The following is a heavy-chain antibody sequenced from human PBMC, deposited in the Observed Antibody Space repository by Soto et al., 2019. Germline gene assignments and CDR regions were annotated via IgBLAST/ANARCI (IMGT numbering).Heavy chain of an antibody. CDR2: MNPNNGNT. D-gene: IGHD3-22*01. CDR1: GYTFTSYD. V-gene: IGHV1-8*01. Sequence: ASVKVSCKASGYTFTSYDINWVRQATGQGLEWMGWMNPNNGNTNYAQKLQGRVTMTTDTSISTAYMELRSLRSDDTAVYYCARVKGSGYHNWFDPWGQGTLVTVSS. J-gene: IGHJ5*02. CDR3: ARVKGSGYHNWFDP.